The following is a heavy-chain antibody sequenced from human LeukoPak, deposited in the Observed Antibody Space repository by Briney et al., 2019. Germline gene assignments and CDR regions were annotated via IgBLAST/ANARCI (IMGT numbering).Heavy chain of an antibody. D-gene: IGHD3-10*02. CDR2: ISSSGSTI. CDR3: AELGITMIGGV. CDR1: GFTFSSYS. V-gene: IGHV3-48*04. Sequence: GGSLRLSCAASGFTFSSYSMNWVRQAPGKGLEWVSCISSSGSTIYYADSVKGRFTISRDNAKNSLYLQMSSLRAEDTAVYYCAELGITMIGGVWGKGTTVTISS. J-gene: IGHJ6*04.